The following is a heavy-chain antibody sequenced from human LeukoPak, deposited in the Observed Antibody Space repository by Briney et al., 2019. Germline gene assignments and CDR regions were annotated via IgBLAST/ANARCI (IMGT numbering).Heavy chain of an antibody. CDR2: IYSGGST. CDR3: ARDPYGSGEGDD. J-gene: IGHJ4*02. CDR1: GFTVSSNY. Sequence: GGSLRLSCAASGFTVSSNYMSWVRQAPGKGLEWVSVIYSGGSTYYADSVKGRFTISSDNSKNTLYLQMNSLRAEDTAVYYCARDPYGSGEGDDWGQGTLVTVSS. D-gene: IGHD3-10*01. V-gene: IGHV3-66*02.